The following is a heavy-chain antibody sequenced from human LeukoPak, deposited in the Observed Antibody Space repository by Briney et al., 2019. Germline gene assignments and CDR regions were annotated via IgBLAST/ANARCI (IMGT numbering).Heavy chain of an antibody. CDR2: IFSSGST. CDR1: GGSISSYY. Sequence: SETLSLTCTVSGGSISSYYWSWIRQPPGKGLEWIGDIFSSGSTTYNPSLKSRVTISIDTSKNQFSLKLSSVTAADTAIYYCAKNTHCSGGSCLGLGLFDTWGQGTLVTVSS. CDR3: AKNTHCSGGSCLGLGLFDT. J-gene: IGHJ5*02. D-gene: IGHD2-15*01. V-gene: IGHV4-59*01.